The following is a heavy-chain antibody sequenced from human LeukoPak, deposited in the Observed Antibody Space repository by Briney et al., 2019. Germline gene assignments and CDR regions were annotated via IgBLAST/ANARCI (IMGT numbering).Heavy chain of an antibody. D-gene: IGHD3-22*01. Sequence: GGSLRLSCAASGFTFSSYWLHWVRQAPGKGLVWVSRMNSDGSTTEYADSVKGRFTISRDTAENTLYLQMNSLRAEDTAVYYCARGWVPSDITMNWGQGTMVTVSS. CDR2: MNSDGSTT. V-gene: IGHV3-74*01. J-gene: IGHJ3*01. CDR3: ARGWVPSDITMN. CDR1: GFTFSSYW.